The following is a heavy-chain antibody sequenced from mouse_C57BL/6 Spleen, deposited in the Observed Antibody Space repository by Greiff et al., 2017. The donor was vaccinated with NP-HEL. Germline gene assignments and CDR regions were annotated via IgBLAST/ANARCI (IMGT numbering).Heavy chain of an antibody. D-gene: IGHD1-1*01. Sequence: QVQLKESGPGILQPSQTLSLTCSFSGFSLSTFGMGVGWIRQPSGKGLEWLAHIWWDDDKYYNPALKSRLTISKDTSKNQVFLKIANVDTADTATYYCARVTTVVATDCYFDVWGTGTTVTVSS. V-gene: IGHV8-8*01. CDR3: ARVTTVVATDCYFDV. CDR2: IWWDDDK. J-gene: IGHJ1*03. CDR1: GFSLSTFGMG.